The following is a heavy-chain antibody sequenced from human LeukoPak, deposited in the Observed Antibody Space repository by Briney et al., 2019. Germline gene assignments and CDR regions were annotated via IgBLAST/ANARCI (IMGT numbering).Heavy chain of an antibody. V-gene: IGHV4-61*10. D-gene: IGHD3-3*01. CDR2: INHSGST. CDR1: GDSISSGSYY. Sequence: SETLSLTCTVSGDSISSGSYYWNWIRQPAGKGLEWIGEINHSGSTNYNPSLKSRVTISLDTSKSQFSLKVRYVTAADTAVYYCARGLNDSWTGENYWGQGTLVTVSS. CDR3: ARGLNDSWTGENY. J-gene: IGHJ4*02.